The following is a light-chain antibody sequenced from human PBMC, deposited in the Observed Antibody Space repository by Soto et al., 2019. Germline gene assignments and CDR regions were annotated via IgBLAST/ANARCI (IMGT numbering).Light chain of an antibody. CDR2: AAS. V-gene: IGKV1-39*01. J-gene: IGKJ1*01. CDR1: QSISSY. CDR3: QQSYSTPRT. Sequence: DIQMNQSPSSLSASVGDRVTITCRASQSISSYLNWYQQKPGKAPKLLIYAASSLQSGVPSRFSGSVSGTDFTLTISSLQPEDFATYYCQQSYSTPRTFGQGTKV.